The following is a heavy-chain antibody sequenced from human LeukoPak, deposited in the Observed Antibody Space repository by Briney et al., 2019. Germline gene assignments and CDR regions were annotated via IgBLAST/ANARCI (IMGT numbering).Heavy chain of an antibody. J-gene: IGHJ4*02. CDR2: INPNSGGT. Sequence: GASVKVSCKASGYTFTGYYMHWVRQAPGQGLEWMGWINPNSGGTNYAQKFQGRVTMTRDTSISTAYMELSRLRSDDTAVYYCARRGGIAAAGTYDYWGQGTLVTVSS. D-gene: IGHD6-13*01. V-gene: IGHV1-2*02. CDR3: ARRGGIAAAGTYDY. CDR1: GYTFTGYY.